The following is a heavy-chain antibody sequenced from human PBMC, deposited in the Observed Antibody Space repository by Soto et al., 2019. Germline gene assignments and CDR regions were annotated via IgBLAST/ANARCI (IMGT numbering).Heavy chain of an antibody. J-gene: IGHJ4*02. Sequence: EVQLLESGGGLVQPGGSLRLACVASGFTFSSYAMSWVRQAPGKGPEWVSVISGSGRSTYYADSVKGRFTISRDDSKNTLFLQMNTLRAEDTAIYYCAKSHFPIAASRQPHFDHWGQGALVTVSS. CDR3: AKSHFPIAASRQPHFDH. D-gene: IGHD6-13*01. CDR2: ISGSGRST. CDR1: GFTFSSYA. V-gene: IGHV3-23*01.